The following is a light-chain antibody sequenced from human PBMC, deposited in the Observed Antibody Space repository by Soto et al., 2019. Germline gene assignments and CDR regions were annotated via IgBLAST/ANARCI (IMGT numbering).Light chain of an antibody. CDR3: QQYYSTPLT. V-gene: IGKV1-33*01. J-gene: IGKJ4*01. Sequence: DIQMTQSPSSLSASVGDRVTITCQASQDITNYLNWYQQKPGKAPKLLIYHASNLETGVPSRFSGSGSGTDFTFTISSLQPEDIATYYCQQYYSTPLTFGGGTKVEIK. CDR2: HAS. CDR1: QDITNY.